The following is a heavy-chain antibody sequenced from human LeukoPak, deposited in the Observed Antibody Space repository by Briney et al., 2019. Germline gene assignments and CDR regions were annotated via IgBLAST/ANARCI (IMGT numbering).Heavy chain of an antibody. CDR2: IRSKPYGGTT. CDR1: GFTFSSYN. V-gene: IGHV3-49*03. D-gene: IGHD1-26*01. Sequence: PGGSLRLSCAASGFTFSSYNMNWFRQAPGKGLEWVGFIRSKPYGGTTEYAASVKGRFTISRDDSKSIAYLQMNSLKTEDTAVYYCTRDGDSGSYYSYYGMDVWGQGTTVTVSS. J-gene: IGHJ6*02. CDR3: TRDGDSGSYYSYYGMDV.